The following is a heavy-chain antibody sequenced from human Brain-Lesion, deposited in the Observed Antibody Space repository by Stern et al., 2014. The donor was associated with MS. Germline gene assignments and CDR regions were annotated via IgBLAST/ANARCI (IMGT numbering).Heavy chain of an antibody. CDR1: GFPFSNYW. V-gene: IGHV3-74*02. J-gene: IGHJ5*01. CDR3: ARGERWFDS. Sequence: EVQLVESGGGLVKPGGSLRLSCAASGFPFSNYWVHWVRQAQGKGLVWVSRCKNDGRRTSYADSVKGRFTMSRDNAKNTLYLQMNSLRVEDTAIYYCARGERWFDSWGQGTLVTVSS. CDR2: CKNDGRRT. D-gene: IGHD3-10*01.